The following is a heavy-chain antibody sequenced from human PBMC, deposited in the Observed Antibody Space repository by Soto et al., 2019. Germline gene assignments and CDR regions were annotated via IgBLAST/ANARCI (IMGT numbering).Heavy chain of an antibody. Sequence: GGSLRLSCAASGFTFSSYSMNWVRQAPGKGLEWVSSISSSSSYIYHADSVKGRFTISRENAKNSLYLQMNSLRAEDTAVYYCARDLAVARITTYYYYYGMDVWGQGTTVTVSS. J-gene: IGHJ6*02. CDR1: GFTFSSYS. D-gene: IGHD6-19*01. CDR2: ISSSSSYI. CDR3: ARDLAVARITTYYYYYGMDV. V-gene: IGHV3-21*01.